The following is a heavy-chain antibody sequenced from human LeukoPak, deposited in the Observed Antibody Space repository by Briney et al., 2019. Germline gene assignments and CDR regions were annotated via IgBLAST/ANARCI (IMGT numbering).Heavy chain of an antibody. CDR3: AKDALDYDFWRGYYSSPVRDAFDI. J-gene: IGHJ3*02. D-gene: IGHD3-3*01. V-gene: IGHV3-23*01. CDR1: GFTFSSYA. Sequence: GGSLRLSCAASGFTFSSYAMSWVRQAPGKGLEWVSAISGSGGSTYYADSVKGRFTISRDNSKNTLYLQMNSLRAEDAAVYYCAKDALDYDFWRGYYSSPVRDAFDIWGQGTMVTVSS. CDR2: ISGSGGST.